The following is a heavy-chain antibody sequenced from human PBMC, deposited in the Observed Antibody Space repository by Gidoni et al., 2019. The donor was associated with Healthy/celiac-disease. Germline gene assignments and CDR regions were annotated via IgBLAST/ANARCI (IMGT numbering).Heavy chain of an antibody. D-gene: IGHD6-19*01. CDR1: GFTVSSNY. CDR3: ANTVAGYYFDY. J-gene: IGHJ4*02. V-gene: IGHV3-53*02. Sequence: EVQLAETGGGLIQPGGSLRLSCAASGFTVSSNYMSWVRQAPGKGLEWVSVIYSGGSTYYADSVKGRFTISRDNSKNTLYLQMNSLRAEDTAVYYCANTVAGYYFDYWGQGTLVTVSS. CDR2: IYSGGST.